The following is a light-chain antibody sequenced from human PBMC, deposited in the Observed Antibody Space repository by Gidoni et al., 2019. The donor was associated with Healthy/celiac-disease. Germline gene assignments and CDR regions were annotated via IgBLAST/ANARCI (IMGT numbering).Light chain of an antibody. CDR1: QSISSY. CDR3: QQSYSTPPGYT. J-gene: IGKJ2*01. Sequence: DIQMTQSPSSLSASVGDRVTITCRASQSISSYLNWYQQKPGKAPKLLIYAASSLQRGVPSRFSGSGSGTDFTLTISSLQPEDFATYYCQQSYSTPPGYTFXQXTKLEIK. V-gene: IGKV1-39*01. CDR2: AAS.